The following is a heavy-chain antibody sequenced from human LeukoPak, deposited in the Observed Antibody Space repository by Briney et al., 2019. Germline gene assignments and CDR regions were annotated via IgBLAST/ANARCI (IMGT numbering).Heavy chain of an antibody. CDR1: GYSIRSGYY. CDR2: IYHSGTT. J-gene: IGHJ4*02. Sequence: KPSETLSLTCIVSGYSIRSGYYWGWIRQPPGKGLEWIGNIYHSGTTYYNPSLQSRVTISVDTSKNYFSLKLSSVTAADTAVYYCARAYSSGWLNFDSWGQRTLVTVSS. V-gene: IGHV4-38-2*02. D-gene: IGHD6-19*01. CDR3: ARAYSSGWLNFDS.